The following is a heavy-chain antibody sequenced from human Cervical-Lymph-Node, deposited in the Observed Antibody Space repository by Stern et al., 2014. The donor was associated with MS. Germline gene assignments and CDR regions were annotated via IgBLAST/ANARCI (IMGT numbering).Heavy chain of an antibody. V-gene: IGHV2-5*02. Sequence: QITLKESGPTLVKHTQTLTLTCTFSGFSLRTSGVAVGWIRQPPGKALEWLALIYWDDDKRYSASLKNRLTITKDTPKNQVVLTMTNMDPVDTATYYCAHRHYSGWFDPWGQGTLVTVSS. J-gene: IGHJ5*02. CDR1: GFSLRTSGVA. D-gene: IGHD4-11*01. CDR3: AHRHYSGWFDP. CDR2: IYWDDDK.